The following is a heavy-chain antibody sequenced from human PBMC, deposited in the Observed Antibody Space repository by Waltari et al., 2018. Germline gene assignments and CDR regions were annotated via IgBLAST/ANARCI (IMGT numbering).Heavy chain of an antibody. CDR1: GFTFSSFW. CDR3: TRDSPSWI. J-gene: IGHJ3*02. CDR2: IKSDGSDT. Sequence: EGQLVESGGGLVQPGGSLKLSCAASGFTFSSFWMHWVRQVPGQGLVCVSRIKSDGSDTSYADSVRGRFTVSRDNAKNMAYLQMNSLRAEDTAIYYCTRDSPSWIWGQGTMVSVSS. V-gene: IGHV3-74*01.